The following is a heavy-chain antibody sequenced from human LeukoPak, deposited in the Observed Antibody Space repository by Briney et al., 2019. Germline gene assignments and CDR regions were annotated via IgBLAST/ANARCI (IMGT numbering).Heavy chain of an antibody. J-gene: IGHJ3*02. CDR2: IYPGESDT. Sequence: GESLKISCKGSGYSFTSYWIGWVRQMPGKGLEWMGIIYPGESDTRYSPSFQGQVTISADKSISTAYLQWSSLKASDTAMYYCARGRRYCSSTSCYSGAFDIWGQGTMVTVSS. CDR3: ARGRRYCSSTSCYSGAFDI. D-gene: IGHD2-2*01. V-gene: IGHV5-51*01. CDR1: GYSFTSYW.